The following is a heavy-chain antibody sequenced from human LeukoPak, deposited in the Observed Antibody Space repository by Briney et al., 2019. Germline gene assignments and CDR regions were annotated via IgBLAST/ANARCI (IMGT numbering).Heavy chain of an antibody. CDR1: GGSISSGDYY. Sequence: SETLSPTCTVSGGSISSGDYYWSWIRQPPGKGLEWIGYIYYSGSTYYNPSLKSRVTISVDTSKNQFSLKLSSVTAADTAVYYCARYAVTTLDYWGQGTLVTVSS. CDR3: ARYAVTTLDY. J-gene: IGHJ4*02. D-gene: IGHD4-17*01. CDR2: IYYSGST. V-gene: IGHV4-30-4*08.